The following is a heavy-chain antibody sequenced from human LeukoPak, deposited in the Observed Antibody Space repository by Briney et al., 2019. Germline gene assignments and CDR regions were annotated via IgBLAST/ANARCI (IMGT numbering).Heavy chain of an antibody. Sequence: ASVKVSCKASGYTFTSFGISWVRQAPGQGLEWMGWISAYNGNTNYAQKLQGRVTMTTDTSTSTAYMEIRSLRSDDTAVYYCTRDLGVDTTMIFFDYWGQGTLVTVSS. CDR2: ISAYNGNT. CDR3: TRDLGVDTTMIFFDY. V-gene: IGHV1-18*01. CDR1: GYTFTSFG. D-gene: IGHD5-18*01. J-gene: IGHJ4*02.